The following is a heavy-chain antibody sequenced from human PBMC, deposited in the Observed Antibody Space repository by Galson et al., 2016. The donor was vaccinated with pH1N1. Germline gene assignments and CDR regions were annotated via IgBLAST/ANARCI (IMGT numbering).Heavy chain of an antibody. CDR1: GFIFSSYW. D-gene: IGHD2-15*01. CDR3: VRDRRGVVGVVAAIPGWSDP. Sequence: SLRLSCAASGFIFSSYWMSWVRQAPGKGLEWVANIKQDGSEEYYVDSVKGRFTISRDNAKNSLYLQMNSLRTEDTALYYCVRDRRGVVGVVAAIPGWSDPWGQGTLVTVSS. CDR2: IKQDGSEE. J-gene: IGHJ5*02. V-gene: IGHV3-7*01.